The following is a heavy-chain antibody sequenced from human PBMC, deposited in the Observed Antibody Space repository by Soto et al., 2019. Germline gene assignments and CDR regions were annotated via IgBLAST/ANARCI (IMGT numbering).Heavy chain of an antibody. CDR1: GYTFTRYD. CDR2: MNPYTGKT. D-gene: IGHD1-26*01. Sequence: QVQLVQSGSEVKKPGASVKVSCKASGYTFTRYDINWVRQASGQGLEWMGWMNPYTGKTGYAQKFRGTVTMTGNTSLGTAYMELSSLRSDDTAVYFCTRRKERSGPNYFDLWGQGTRVTVSS. V-gene: IGHV1-8*01. J-gene: IGHJ4*02. CDR3: TRRKERSGPNYFDL.